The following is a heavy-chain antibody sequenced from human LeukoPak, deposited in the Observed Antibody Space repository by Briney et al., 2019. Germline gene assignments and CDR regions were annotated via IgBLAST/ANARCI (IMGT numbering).Heavy chain of an antibody. Sequence: SETLSLTCTVSGGSITSYYWSWIRQPAGKGLEWIGHIYSSVSTNCNPSLKSRVTMSVDTSKNQFSLKLSSVTAADTAVYYCARGPRWLGQYFQHWGQGTLVTVSS. CDR1: GGSITSYY. V-gene: IGHV4-4*07. J-gene: IGHJ1*01. D-gene: IGHD6-19*01. CDR2: IYSSVST. CDR3: ARGPRWLGQYFQH.